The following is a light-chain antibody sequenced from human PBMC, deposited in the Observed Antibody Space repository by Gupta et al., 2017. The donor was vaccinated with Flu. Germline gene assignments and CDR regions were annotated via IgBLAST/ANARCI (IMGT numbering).Light chain of an antibody. CDR3: QHDGISLYT. Sequence: YGASSRATGIPDRFSGSGSGTDFTLTIRRLEPEDFAVYYCQHDGISLYTFGQGTKLDNK. J-gene: IGKJ2*01. V-gene: IGKV3-20*01. CDR2: GAS.